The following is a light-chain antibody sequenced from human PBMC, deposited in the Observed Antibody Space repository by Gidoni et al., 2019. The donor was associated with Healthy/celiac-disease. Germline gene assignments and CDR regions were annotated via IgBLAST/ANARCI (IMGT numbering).Light chain of an antibody. Sequence: QSVLTQPPSASGTPGPRVTISGSGSSSNIGSNTVNWYHQLPGTAPNLLIYSNNQRPSVVPDRFSGSKSVTSASLAIIRLQSDDEADYYCAAWDDSLNGYVFGTGTKVTVL. J-gene: IGLJ1*01. V-gene: IGLV1-44*01. CDR2: SNN. CDR3: AAWDDSLNGYV. CDR1: SSNIGSNT.